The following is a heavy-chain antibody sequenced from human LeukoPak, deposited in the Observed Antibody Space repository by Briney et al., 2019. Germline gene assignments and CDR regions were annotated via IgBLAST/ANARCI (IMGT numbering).Heavy chain of an antibody. CDR2: IIPIFGTA. CDR3: ARDKMAYYYYYMDV. J-gene: IGHJ6*03. Sequence: ASVKVSCKASGGTFSSYAISWVRQAPGQGLEWIGRIIPIFGTANYAQKFQGRVTITTDESTSTAYMELSSLRSEDTAVYYCARDKMAYYYYYMDVWGKGTTVTVSS. D-gene: IGHD5-24*01. CDR1: GGTFSSYA. V-gene: IGHV1-69*05.